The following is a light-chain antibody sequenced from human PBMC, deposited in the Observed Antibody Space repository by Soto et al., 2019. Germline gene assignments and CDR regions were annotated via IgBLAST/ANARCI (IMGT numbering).Light chain of an antibody. Sequence: QSVLTQPRSVSGSPGQSVTISCTGTSSYVGGYNYVSWYQQHPGKAPKLMIYDVSKRPSGVPDRFSGSKSGNTASLTISGLQAEDEADYYCCSYAGSYNYVFGTGTKVTVL. CDR1: SSYVGGYNY. V-gene: IGLV2-11*01. J-gene: IGLJ1*01. CDR2: DVS. CDR3: CSYAGSYNYV.